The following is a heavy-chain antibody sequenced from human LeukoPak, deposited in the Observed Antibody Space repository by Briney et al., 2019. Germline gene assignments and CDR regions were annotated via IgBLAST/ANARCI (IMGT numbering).Heavy chain of an antibody. J-gene: IGHJ4*02. D-gene: IGHD5-18*01. Sequence: GGSLRLSCAASGFTFSSYSMNWVRQAPGKGLEWVSYISGSSSPIYYADSVKGRFTISRDNAKNSLYLQMNSLRAEDTAVYYCARDFRQLWLRTFDYWGRGTLVTVSS. CDR1: GFTFSSYS. V-gene: IGHV3-48*01. CDR2: ISGSSSPI. CDR3: ARDFRQLWLRTFDY.